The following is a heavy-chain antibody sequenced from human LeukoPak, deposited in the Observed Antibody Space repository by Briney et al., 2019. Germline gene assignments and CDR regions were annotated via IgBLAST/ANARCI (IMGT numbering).Heavy chain of an antibody. D-gene: IGHD3-22*01. V-gene: IGHV4-4*07. CDR1: GGSISSYY. Sequence: PSETLSLTCTVSGGSISSYYWSWVRQPAGKGLEWIGRIYTSGSTNYNPSLKSRVTMSVDTSKNQFSLKLSSVTAADTAVYYCARDYYESSRNYYYMDVWGEGTTVTVSS. CDR2: IYTSGST. CDR3: ARDYYESSRNYYYMDV. J-gene: IGHJ6*03.